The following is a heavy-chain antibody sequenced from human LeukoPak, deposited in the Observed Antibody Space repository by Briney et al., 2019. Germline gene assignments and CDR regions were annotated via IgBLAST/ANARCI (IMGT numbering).Heavy chain of an antibody. CDR2: INHSGST. CDR1: GGSFSGYY. CDR3: ARGGVAARRDTRVCYFDY. J-gene: IGHJ4*02. V-gene: IGHV4-34*01. Sequence: PSETLSLTCAVYGGSFSGYYWSWIRQPPGKGLEWIGEINHSGSTNYNPSLKSRVTISVDTSKNQFSLKLSSVTAADTAVYYCARGGVAARRDTRVCYFDYWGQGTLVTVSS. D-gene: IGHD6-6*01.